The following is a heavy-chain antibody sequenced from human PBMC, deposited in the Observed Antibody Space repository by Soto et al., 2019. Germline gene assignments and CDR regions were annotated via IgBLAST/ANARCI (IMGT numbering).Heavy chain of an antibody. J-gene: IGHJ6*02. V-gene: IGHV3-30*18. CDR3: AKDQGWGRGGGYSYGYLGDVTHDYYYYGMDV. CDR2: ISYDGSNK. CDR1: GVTFSSSG. Sequence: GGSLRLSCAASGVTFSSSGMPWARQAPGKGLEWVAVISYDGSNKYYADSVEGRFTISRDNSKNTVYLQMNSLRAEDPAVYYRAKDQGWGRGGGYSYGYLGDVTHDYYYYGMDVWGQGSTVTVSS. D-gene: IGHD5-18*01.